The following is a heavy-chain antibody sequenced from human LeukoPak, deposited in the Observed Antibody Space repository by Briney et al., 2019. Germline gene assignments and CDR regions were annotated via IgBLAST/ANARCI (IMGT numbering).Heavy chain of an antibody. CDR3: ARGRLKREYIVRGVLDY. CDR2: IIPHSGGT. Sequence: ASVKVSCKASGYTLTDYYIHWVRQAPGQDLEWMGFIIPHSGGTTYEQRFQGRVTMTRDMSIGTFYMELSSLRSDDTAVYYCARGRLKREYIVRGVLDYWGQGTLVTVSS. D-gene: IGHD3-10*01. CDR1: GYTLTDYY. J-gene: IGHJ4*02. V-gene: IGHV1-2*02.